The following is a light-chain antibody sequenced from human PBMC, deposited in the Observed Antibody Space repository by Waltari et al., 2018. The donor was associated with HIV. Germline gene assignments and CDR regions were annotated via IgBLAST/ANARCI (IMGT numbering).Light chain of an antibody. CDR2: DVS. CDR1: QDISNY. J-gene: IGKJ4*01. Sequence: DIHLTQSPSSLSASVGDRVTITCQASQDISNYLNWIHHRPGRAPQLLIYDVSKLETGVPSRFSGSGSGTDFTLTISSLEPEDFAVYYCQQRSNWPTFGGGTKVEIK. CDR3: QQRSNWPT. V-gene: IGKV1-33*01.